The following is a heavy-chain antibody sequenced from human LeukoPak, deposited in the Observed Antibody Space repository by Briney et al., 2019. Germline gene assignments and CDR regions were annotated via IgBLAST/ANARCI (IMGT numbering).Heavy chain of an antibody. CDR3: ARDRYYFDSRGYYYPSYYFDY. D-gene: IGHD3-22*01. Sequence: PGGSLRLSCAASGFTFSSYAMHWVRQAPGKGLEWVAITSSDGSDTYYADSVKGRFTISRDNSKNTLYLQMNSLRPEDTAVYYYARDRYYFDSRGYYYPSYYFDYWGQGSLVTVSS. J-gene: IGHJ4*02. CDR1: GFTFSSYA. V-gene: IGHV3-30*04. CDR2: TSSDGSDT.